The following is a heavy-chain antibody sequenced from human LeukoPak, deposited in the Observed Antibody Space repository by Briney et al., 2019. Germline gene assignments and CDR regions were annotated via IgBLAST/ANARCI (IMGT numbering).Heavy chain of an antibody. Sequence: GGSLRLSCAASGFTFSGSAMHWVRQASGKGLEWVGRIRSKANSYATAYAASVKGRFTISRDDSKNTAYLQMNSLKTEDTAVHYCTRHIRDHYDSSGYYDYFDYWGQGTLVTVSS. D-gene: IGHD3-22*01. CDR2: IRSKANSYAT. CDR1: GFTFSGSA. J-gene: IGHJ4*02. V-gene: IGHV3-73*01. CDR3: TRHIRDHYDSSGYYDYFDY.